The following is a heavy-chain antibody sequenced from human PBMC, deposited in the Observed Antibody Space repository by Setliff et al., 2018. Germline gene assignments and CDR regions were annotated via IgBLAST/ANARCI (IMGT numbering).Heavy chain of an antibody. J-gene: IGHJ4*02. D-gene: IGHD3-10*01. CDR2: IYYSGST. V-gene: IGHV4-59*11. Sequence: TLSLTCTVSGGSISSHYWSWIRQPPGKGLEWIGYIYYSGSTNYNPSLKSRVTISADTSKNQFSLKLKSVTAADTAVYYCARAPGRNIRGDYWGQGALVTVSS. CDR1: GGSISSHY. CDR3: ARAPGRNIRGDY.